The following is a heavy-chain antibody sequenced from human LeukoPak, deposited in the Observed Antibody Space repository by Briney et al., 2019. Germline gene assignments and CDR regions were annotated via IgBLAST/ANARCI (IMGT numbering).Heavy chain of an antibody. CDR2: IYYSGST. V-gene: IGHV4-59*11. D-gene: IGHD3-3*01. CDR3: ARSRRRYYDFWSGYPNWFDP. CDR1: GGSISSHY. J-gene: IGHJ5*02. Sequence: SETLSLTCTVSGGSISSHYWSWIRQPPGKGLEWIGYIYYSGSTNYNPSLKSRVTISVDTSKNQFSLKLSSVTAADTAVYYCARSRRRYYDFWSGYPNWFDPWGQGTLVTVSP.